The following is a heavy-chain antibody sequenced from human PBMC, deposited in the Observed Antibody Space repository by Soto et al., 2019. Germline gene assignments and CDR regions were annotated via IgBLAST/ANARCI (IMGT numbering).Heavy chain of an antibody. CDR2: IIPVFGTV. CDR1: GGTFSNYA. Sequence: QVRLVQSGAEVNKPGSSVKVSCKASGGTFSNYAITWLRLAPGQGLEWLGGIIPVFGTVHYAQKFQGRVTITADESTSTAYMELNRLRSEDTAVYYCARDNPYTNSFGPWFDPWGQGTLVIVS. J-gene: IGHJ5*02. D-gene: IGHD6-13*01. V-gene: IGHV1-69*01. CDR3: ARDNPYTNSFGPWFDP.